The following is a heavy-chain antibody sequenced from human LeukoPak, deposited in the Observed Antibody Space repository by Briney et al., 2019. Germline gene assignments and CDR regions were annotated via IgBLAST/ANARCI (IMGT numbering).Heavy chain of an antibody. Sequence: GGSLRLSCAASGFTFSSYEMNWVRQAPGKGLEWVSYISSSGSTIYYADSVKGRFTISRDNAKNSLYLQMNSLRAEDTAVYYCARGVRKWELSYYYMDVWGKGTTVTISS. J-gene: IGHJ6*03. V-gene: IGHV3-48*03. CDR1: GFTFSSYE. CDR3: ARGVRKWELSYYYMDV. CDR2: ISSSGSTI. D-gene: IGHD1-26*01.